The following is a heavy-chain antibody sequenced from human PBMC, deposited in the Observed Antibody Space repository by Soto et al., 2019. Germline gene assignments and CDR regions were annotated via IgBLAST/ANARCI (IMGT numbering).Heavy chain of an antibody. Sequence: EVHLLESGGGLVQPGGSLRLSCAASGFTMSIYAMTWVRQSPGKGLEWVSVISNGGDSTFYADSVKGRFTISRDNSKNTMSLQMNSLRAEDTAIYYCAKGAWVDDWGQGTLVTVSS. CDR1: GFTMSIYA. J-gene: IGHJ4*02. CDR2: ISNGGDST. D-gene: IGHD1-26*01. V-gene: IGHV3-23*01. CDR3: AKGAWVDD.